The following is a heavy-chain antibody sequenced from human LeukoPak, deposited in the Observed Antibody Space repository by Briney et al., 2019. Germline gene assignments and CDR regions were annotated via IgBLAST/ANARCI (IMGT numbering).Heavy chain of an antibody. CDR2: ISSSSSYI. D-gene: IGHD1-26*01. CDR3: TRDNPYSESLAADDAFDI. J-gene: IGHJ3*02. V-gene: IGHV3-21*01. Sequence: PGGSLRLSCAASGFTFSTYSMHWVRQAPGKGLEWVSSISSSSSYIYYADSVKGRFTISRDNAKNSLYLQMNSLRAEDTAVYHCTRDNPYSESLAADDAFDIWGQGTMVTVSS. CDR1: GFTFSTYS.